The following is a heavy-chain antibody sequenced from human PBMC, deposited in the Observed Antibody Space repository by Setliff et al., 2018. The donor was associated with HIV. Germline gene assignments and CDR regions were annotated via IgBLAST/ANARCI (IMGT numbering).Heavy chain of an antibody. V-gene: IGHV3-11*06. CDR1: GFTFSDHY. CDR2: ISGGSTSHM. Sequence: GGSLRLSCAASGFTFSDHYMSWIRQAPGKGLEWVSYISGGSTSHMNYADSVKGRFTISRDNAKNTLYLQMTSLRAEDTAVYYCARGPQYNFWGGYLGLWGQGTLVTVSS. D-gene: IGHD3-3*01. CDR3: ARGPQYNFWGGYLGL. J-gene: IGHJ4*02.